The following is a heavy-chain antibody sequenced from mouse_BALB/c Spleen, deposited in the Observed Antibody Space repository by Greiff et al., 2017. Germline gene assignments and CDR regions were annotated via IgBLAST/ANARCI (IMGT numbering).Heavy chain of an antibody. V-gene: IGHV5-17*02. CDR1: GFTFSSFG. J-gene: IGHJ4*01. CDR3: ARYCNEGKRYAMDY. D-gene: IGHD2-1*01. Sequence: EVHLVESGGGLVQPGGSRKLSCAASGFTFSSFGMHWVRQAPEQGLEWVAYISSGSSTIYYADTVKGRFTISRDNPKNTLFLQMTSLRTEDTAMYYCARYCNEGKRYAMDYWGQGTSVTVSS. CDR2: ISSGSSTI.